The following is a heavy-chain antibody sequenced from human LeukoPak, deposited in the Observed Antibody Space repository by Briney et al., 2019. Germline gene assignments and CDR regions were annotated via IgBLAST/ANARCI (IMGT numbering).Heavy chain of an antibody. J-gene: IGHJ6*02. Sequence: GASVKVSCKASGYTFAGYGFSWVRQAPGQGLEWMGWISAYNGNTNYAQKLQGRVTMTTDTSTSTAYMELRSLRSDDTAVYYCARLGDYSHYYGMDVWGQGTTVTVSS. CDR1: GYTFAGYG. CDR2: ISAYNGNT. D-gene: IGHD4-11*01. V-gene: IGHV1-18*01. CDR3: ARLGDYSHYYGMDV.